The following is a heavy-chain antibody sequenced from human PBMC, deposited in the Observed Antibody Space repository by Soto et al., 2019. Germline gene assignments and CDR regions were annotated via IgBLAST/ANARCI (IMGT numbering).Heavy chain of an antibody. CDR2: IIPIFGTA. CDR1: GGTFSSYA. J-gene: IGHJ6*02. V-gene: IGHV1-69*01. D-gene: IGHD2-15*01. Sequence: QVQLVQSGAEVKKPGSSVKVSCKASGGTFSSYAISWVRQAPGQGLEWMGGIIPIFGTANYAQKFQGRVTITADESTSTVYMELSSLRSEDTTVYYCAIEGTLGPDCSGGSCYSSPFYYYGMDDWGQGTTVTVSS. CDR3: AIEGTLGPDCSGGSCYSSPFYYYGMDD.